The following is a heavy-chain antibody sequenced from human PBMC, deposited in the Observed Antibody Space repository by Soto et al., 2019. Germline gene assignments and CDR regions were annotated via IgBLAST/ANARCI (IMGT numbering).Heavy chain of an antibody. D-gene: IGHD2-15*01. V-gene: IGHV1-69*13. J-gene: IGHJ5*02. CDR2: IIPIFGTA. Sequence: SVKVSCKASGGTFSSYAISWVRQAPGQGLEWMGGIIPIFGTANYAQKFQGRVTITADESTSTAYMELSSLRSEDTAVYYCAREDCRGGSYQPNWLDPWGQGTLVTVSS. CDR3: AREDCRGGSYQPNWLDP. CDR1: GGTFSSYA.